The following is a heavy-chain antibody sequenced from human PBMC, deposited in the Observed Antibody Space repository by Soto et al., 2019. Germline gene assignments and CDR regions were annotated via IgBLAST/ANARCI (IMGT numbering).Heavy chain of an antibody. Sequence: SETLSLTCTVSGGSISSGGYYWSWIRQHPGKGLEWIGYIYYSGSTYYNPSLKSRVTISVDTSKNQFSLKLSSVTAADTAVYYCARERSSWLDPWGQGTLVTVSS. J-gene: IGHJ5*02. CDR3: ARERSSWLDP. CDR1: GGSISSGGYY. V-gene: IGHV4-31*03. CDR2: IYYSGST.